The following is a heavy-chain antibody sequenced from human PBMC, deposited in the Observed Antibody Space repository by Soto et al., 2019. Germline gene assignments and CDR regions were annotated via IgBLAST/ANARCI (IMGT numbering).Heavy chain of an antibody. CDR2: ISWDGGST. D-gene: IGHD2-8*01. Sequence: PGGSLRLSCAASGFTFDYYTMHWVRQAPGKGLEWVSLISWDGGSTYYADSVKGRFTISRDNSKNSLYLQMNSLRTEDTALYYCAKDIVPNGDYYYGMDVWGQGTTVTVSS. CDR3: AKDIVPNGDYYYGMDV. J-gene: IGHJ6*02. CDR1: GFTFDYYT. V-gene: IGHV3-43*01.